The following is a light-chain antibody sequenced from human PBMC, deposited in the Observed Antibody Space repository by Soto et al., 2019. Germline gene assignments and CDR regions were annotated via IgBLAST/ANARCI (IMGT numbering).Light chain of an antibody. J-gene: IGKJ4*01. CDR2: AAP. CDR3: QQIYSAPLT. CDR1: QSITTY. Sequence: DIHMTQSPSSLSASVGDRVTITCRASQSITTYLNWYRQKPGKAPKLLIYAAPSLQSGVPSRFSGSGSETEFTLSISSLQPEDFATYFCQQIYSAPLTFGGGTKVDIK. V-gene: IGKV1-39*01.